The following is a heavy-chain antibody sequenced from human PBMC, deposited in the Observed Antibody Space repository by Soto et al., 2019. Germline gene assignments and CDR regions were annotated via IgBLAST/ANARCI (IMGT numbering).Heavy chain of an antibody. CDR3: ARANVVDIAAASYEY. V-gene: IGHV1-3*01. Sequence: ALVKLSRKASGYSNTSYDMQWGRLAPGQRLEWMGWINAGNGNTKYSQKFQGRVTITRDTSASTAYMELSSLRSEDTAVYYCARANVVDIAAASYEYWGQGTLDTV. CDR2: INAGNGNT. J-gene: IGHJ4*02. CDR1: GYSNTSYD. D-gene: IGHD6-13*01.